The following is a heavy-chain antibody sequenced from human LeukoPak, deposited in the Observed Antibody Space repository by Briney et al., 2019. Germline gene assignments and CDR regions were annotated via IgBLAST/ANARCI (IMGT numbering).Heavy chain of an antibody. J-gene: IGHJ5*02. CDR3: ARETAHYTIFGGSYNWFDP. CDR1: GYTFTGYY. V-gene: IGHV1-2*02. D-gene: IGHD3-3*01. CDR2: INPNSGGT. Sequence: ASVKVSCKASGYTFTGYYMHWVRQAPGQGLEWMGWINPNSGGTNYAQKFQGRVTMTRDTSISTAYMELSRLRSDDTAVYYCARETAHYTIFGGSYNWFDPWGQGTLVTVSS.